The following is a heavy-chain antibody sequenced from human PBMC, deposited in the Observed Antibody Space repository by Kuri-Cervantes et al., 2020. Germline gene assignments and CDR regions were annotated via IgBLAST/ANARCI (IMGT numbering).Heavy chain of an antibody. D-gene: IGHD3-3*01. CDR2: IIPIFGTA. CDR3: ARARGRFLEWFHSPFDP. V-gene: IGHV1-69*13. J-gene: IGHJ5*02. CDR1: GGTFSSYA. Sequence: SVKVSCKASGGTFSSYAISWVRQAPGQGLEWMGGIIPIFGTANYAQKFRGRVTITADESTSTAYMELSSLRSEDTAVYYCARARGRFLEWFHSPFDPWGQGTLVTVSS.